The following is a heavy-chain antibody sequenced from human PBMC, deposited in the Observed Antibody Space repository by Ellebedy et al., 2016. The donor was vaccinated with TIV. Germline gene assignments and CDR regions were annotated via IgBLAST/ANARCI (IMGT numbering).Heavy chain of an antibody. CDR3: ARPGGSSTSYYFDY. CDR2: IYYSGST. J-gene: IGHJ4*02. V-gene: IGHV4-59*12. D-gene: IGHD2-2*01. CDR1: GGSISSYY. Sequence: SETLSLTXTVSGGSISSYYWSWIRQPPGKGLEWIGYIYYSGSTNYNPSLKSRVTISVDTSKNQFSLKLSSVTAADTAVYYCARPGGSSTSYYFDYWGQGTLVTVSS.